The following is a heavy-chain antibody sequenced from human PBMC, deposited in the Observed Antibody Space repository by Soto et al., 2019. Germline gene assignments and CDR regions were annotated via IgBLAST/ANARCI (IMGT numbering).Heavy chain of an antibody. Sequence: QVQLVESGGGVVQPGRSLRLSCAASGFTFSSYAMHWVRQAPGKGLEWVAVISYDGSNKYYADSVKGRFTISRDNSKNTLYLQMNSLRAEDTVVYYCARDLAVAGFDYWGQGTLVTVSS. CDR2: ISYDGSNK. CDR3: ARDLAVAGFDY. J-gene: IGHJ4*02. D-gene: IGHD6-19*01. V-gene: IGHV3-30-3*01. CDR1: GFTFSSYA.